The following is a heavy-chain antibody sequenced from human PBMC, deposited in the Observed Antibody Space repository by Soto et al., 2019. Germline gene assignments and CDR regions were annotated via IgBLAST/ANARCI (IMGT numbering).Heavy chain of an antibody. CDR3: ARERAAMVLGWDYYYGMDV. D-gene: IGHD5-18*01. J-gene: IGHJ6*02. CDR2: IKQDGSEK. V-gene: IGHV3-7*01. CDR1: GFTFSSYW. Sequence: EVQLVESGGGLVQPGGSLRLSCAASGFTFSSYWMSWVRQAPGKGLEWVANIKQDGSEKYYVDSVKGRFTISRDNAKNSLYLQMNSLRAEDTAVYYCARERAAMVLGWDYYYGMDVWGQGTTVTVSS.